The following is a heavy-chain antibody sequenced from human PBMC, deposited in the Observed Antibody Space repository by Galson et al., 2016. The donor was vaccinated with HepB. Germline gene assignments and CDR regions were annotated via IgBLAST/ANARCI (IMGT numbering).Heavy chain of an antibody. CDR2: VPHSGNNK. Sequence: SLRLSCAASGFTFRSYPMHWVRQAPGKGLEWVTVVPHSGNNKYYADSVKGRFTVSRGNSKSTVNLHTNSLRPEDTAVYYCARDLGGYSGYGGNYFGMDVWGQGTTVTVS. J-gene: IGHJ6*02. CDR1: GFTFRSYP. CDR3: ARDLGGYSGYGGNYFGMDV. D-gene: IGHD5-12*01. V-gene: IGHV3-30-3*01.